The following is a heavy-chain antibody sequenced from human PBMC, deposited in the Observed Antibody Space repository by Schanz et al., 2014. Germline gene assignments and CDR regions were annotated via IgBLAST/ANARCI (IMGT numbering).Heavy chain of an antibody. CDR3: ASGVHVSSLQKGLQF. D-gene: IGHD3-10*01. CDR2: IATSSSTR. CDR1: GFDFNSYS. V-gene: IGHV3-48*01. Sequence: EVRLVESGGGLVQPGGSLRLSCEASGFDFNSYSMNWVRQVPGNGLEWLSYIATSSSTRHYADAVKGRVTISRDNAKNSVSLQMRRLRVEDTAVYYCASGVHVSSLQKGLQFWGRGTLVIVSS. J-gene: IGHJ1*01.